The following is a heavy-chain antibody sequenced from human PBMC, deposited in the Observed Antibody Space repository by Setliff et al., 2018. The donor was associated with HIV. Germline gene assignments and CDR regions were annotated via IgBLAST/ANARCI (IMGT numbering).Heavy chain of an antibody. CDR1: GFTFRNHA. CDR2: ISTDGDGT. Sequence: GGSLRLSCAASGFTFRNHAMHWVRQAPGKALEYVSAISTDGDGTYYADSVKGRFTISRDNSKNTLYLQMNSLRAEDTAVYYCTTGGGVHVWGSYRVLGPDYWGQGTLVTSPQ. CDR3: TTGGGVHVWGSYRVLGPDY. J-gene: IGHJ4*02. D-gene: IGHD3-16*02. V-gene: IGHV3-64*02.